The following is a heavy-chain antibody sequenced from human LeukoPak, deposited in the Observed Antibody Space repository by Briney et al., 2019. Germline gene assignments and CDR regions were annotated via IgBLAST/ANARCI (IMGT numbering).Heavy chain of an antibody. J-gene: IGHJ4*02. D-gene: IGHD2-15*01. CDR3: ARAIQFGGYFDY. CDR1: GFTFSSNA. CDR2: ISDSGDFT. V-gene: IGHV3-23*01. Sequence: GGSLRLSCAGSGFTFSSNAMSWVRQAPGKGLEWVSSISDSGDFTYYADSVRGRFTISRDTSKNTLYLQMNSLRADDTAVYYCARAIQFGGYFDYWGQGTLVTVSS.